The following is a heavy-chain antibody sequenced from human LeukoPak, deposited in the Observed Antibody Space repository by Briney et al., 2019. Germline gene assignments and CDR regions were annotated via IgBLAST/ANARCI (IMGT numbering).Heavy chain of an antibody. J-gene: IGHJ4*02. CDR1: GYIFTSYY. Sequence: ASVKVSCKASGYIFTSYYIHWVRQAPGQGLEWMGIINPSGGRTNYAQKFQGRVTMTRDMSTSTVYMELSSLRSEDTAVYYCARAGEVYNSGSYLEYWGQGTLVTVSS. V-gene: IGHV1-46*01. CDR3: ARAGEVYNSGSYLEY. D-gene: IGHD6-19*01. CDR2: INPSGGRT.